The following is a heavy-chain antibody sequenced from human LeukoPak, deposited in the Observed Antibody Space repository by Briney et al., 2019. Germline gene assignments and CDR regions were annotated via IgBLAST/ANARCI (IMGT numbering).Heavy chain of an antibody. V-gene: IGHV4-34*01. CDR1: GGSFSGYY. Sequence: PSETLSLTCAVYGGSFSGYYWGWIRQPPGKGLEWIGSIYYSGSTYYNPSLKSRVAISVDTSKNQFSLKLSSVTAADTAVYYCAREWRVRYSSSWYGPIDYWGQGTLVTVSS. D-gene: IGHD6-13*01. CDR3: AREWRVRYSSSWYGPIDY. J-gene: IGHJ4*02. CDR2: IYYSGST.